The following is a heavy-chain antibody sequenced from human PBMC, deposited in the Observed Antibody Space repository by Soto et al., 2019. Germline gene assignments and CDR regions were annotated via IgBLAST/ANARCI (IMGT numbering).Heavy chain of an antibody. CDR2: TYYRSKWYN. Sequence: SQTLSLTCAISGDSVSSNSAAWNWIRQSPSRGLEWLGRTYYRSKWYNDYAVSVKSRITINPDTSKNQFSLQLNSVTPEDTAVYYCARDGYSGYAIEAYYYYYMDVWGKGTTVTVSS. D-gene: IGHD5-12*01. V-gene: IGHV6-1*01. J-gene: IGHJ6*03. CDR3: ARDGYSGYAIEAYYYYYMDV. CDR1: GDSVSSNSAA.